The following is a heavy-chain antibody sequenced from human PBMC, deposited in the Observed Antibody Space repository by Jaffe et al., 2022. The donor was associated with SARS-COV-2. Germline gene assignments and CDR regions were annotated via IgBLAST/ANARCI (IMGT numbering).Heavy chain of an antibody. D-gene: IGHD5-12*01. CDR2: VYYNGIT. J-gene: IGHJ4*02. Sequence: QVQLQESGPGLVKPSETLSLTCTVSGGSISTYYWTWIRQPPGKGLEWIGFVYYNGITKYNPSLKSRVTISVDTSKNQFSLKLSSVTATDTAVYYCARRLATNPKYFFDYWGQGALVTVSS. CDR3: ARRLATNPKYFFDY. CDR1: GGSISTYY. V-gene: IGHV4-59*08.